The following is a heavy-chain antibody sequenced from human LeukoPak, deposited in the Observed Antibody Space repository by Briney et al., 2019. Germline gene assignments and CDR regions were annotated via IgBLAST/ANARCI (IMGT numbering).Heavy chain of an antibody. Sequence: GGSLRLSCAASGFTFSSYSMNWVRQAPGKGLEWVAVISYDGSNKYYADSVKGRFTISRDNSKNTLYLQMNSLRVEDTAVYYCAKGGSGGDYFDYWGQGTLVTVSS. V-gene: IGHV3-30*18. CDR3: AKGGSGGDYFDY. CDR1: GFTFSSYS. J-gene: IGHJ4*02. CDR2: ISYDGSNK. D-gene: IGHD3-10*01.